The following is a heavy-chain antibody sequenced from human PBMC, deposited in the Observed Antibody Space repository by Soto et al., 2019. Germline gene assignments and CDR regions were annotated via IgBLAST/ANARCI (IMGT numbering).Heavy chain of an antibody. J-gene: IGHJ3*02. CDR1: GGSISSSGYY. V-gene: IGHV4-39*01. CDR3: ASMIVVATNERLDAFDI. D-gene: IGHD1-26*01. Sequence: SETLSLTCTVSGGSISSSGYYWGWIRQPPGKGLEWIGSIYYSGSTYYNPSLKSRVTISVDTSKTQFSLKLSSVTAADTAVYYCASMIVVATNERLDAFDIWGQGTMVTVSS. CDR2: IYYSGST.